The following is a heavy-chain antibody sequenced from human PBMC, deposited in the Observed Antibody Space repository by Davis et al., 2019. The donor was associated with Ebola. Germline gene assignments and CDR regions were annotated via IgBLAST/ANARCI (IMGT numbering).Heavy chain of an antibody. Sequence: PGGSLRLSCAASGFTFSSYGMHWVRQAPGKGLEWVAFIRYDGSNKYYADSVKGRFTISRDNSKNTLYLQMNSLRAEDTAVYYCAKDDPLPGGAAAGIDYWGQGTLVTVSS. V-gene: IGHV3-30*02. CDR1: GFTFSSYG. D-gene: IGHD6-13*01. CDR2: IRYDGSNK. J-gene: IGHJ4*02. CDR3: AKDDPLPGGAAAGIDY.